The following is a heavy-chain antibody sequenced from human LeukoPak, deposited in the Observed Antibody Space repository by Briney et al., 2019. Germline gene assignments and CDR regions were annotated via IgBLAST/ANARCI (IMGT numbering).Heavy chain of an antibody. CDR2: ISYDGSNK. D-gene: IGHD4-17*01. J-gene: IGHJ4*02. CDR1: GFTFSSYA. Sequence: PGGSLRLSCAASGFTFSSYAMHWVRQAPGKGLEWVAVISYDGSNKYCADSVKGRFTISRDNSKNTLYLQMNSLRAEDTAVYYCARDAVTKPFDYWGQGTLVTVSS. V-gene: IGHV3-30*04. CDR3: ARDAVTKPFDY.